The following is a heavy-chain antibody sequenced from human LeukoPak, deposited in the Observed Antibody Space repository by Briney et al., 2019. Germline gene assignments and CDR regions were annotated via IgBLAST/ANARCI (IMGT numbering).Heavy chain of an antibody. Sequence: GGSLRLSCAASGFTFSGYSMNWVRQAPGKGLEWVAYITSRSGTMFYADSVKGRFTISRDNAENSLYLQMNSLRAEDTAVYYCARDPQQLVPGGYFQHWGQGTLVTVSS. D-gene: IGHD6-13*01. CDR2: ITSRSGTM. CDR1: GFTFSGYS. CDR3: ARDPQQLVPGGYFQH. V-gene: IGHV3-48*01. J-gene: IGHJ1*01.